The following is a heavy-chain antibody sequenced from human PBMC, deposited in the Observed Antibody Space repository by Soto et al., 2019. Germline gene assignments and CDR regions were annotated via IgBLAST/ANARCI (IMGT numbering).Heavy chain of an antibody. CDR1: GFTFGDFG. J-gene: IGHJ4*02. D-gene: IGHD6-13*01. Sequence: EVKLVESGGGLAQPGGSLRLSCAASGFTFGDFGMHWVRQAPGEGLEWIATINWNSDTIAYADSVKGRFTISRDNAKTSLYLQMNSLRPEDTAFYYCAKEAWALPGIPSDYFDHWGRGILVTVSS. CDR3: AKEAWALPGIPSDYFDH. CDR2: INWNSDTI. V-gene: IGHV3-9*01.